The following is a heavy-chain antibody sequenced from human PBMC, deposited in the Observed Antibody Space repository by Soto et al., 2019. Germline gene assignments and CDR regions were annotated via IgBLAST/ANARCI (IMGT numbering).Heavy chain of an antibody. CDR2: IWYDGSNK. D-gene: IGHD2-15*01. Sequence: QVQLVESGGGVVQPGRSLRLSCAASGFTFSSYGMHWVRQAPGKGLEWVAVIWYDGSNKYYADSVKGRFTISRDNSKNTLYLQMNSLSAEDTAVYYCARDSGDIVVVVAATQAAIDYWGQGTLVTVSS. CDR1: GFTFSSYG. J-gene: IGHJ4*02. V-gene: IGHV3-33*01. CDR3: ARDSGDIVVVVAATQAAIDY.